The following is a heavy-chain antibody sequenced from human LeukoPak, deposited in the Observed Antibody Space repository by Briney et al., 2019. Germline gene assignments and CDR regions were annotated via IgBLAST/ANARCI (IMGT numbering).Heavy chain of an antibody. J-gene: IGHJ4*02. CDR2: ISSSGSTI. V-gene: IGHV3-11*01. Sequence: PGGSLRLSCAASGFTFSDYYMSWIRQAPGKGLEWVSYISSSGSTIYYADSVKGRFTISRDNAKNSLYLQMNSLRAEGTAVYYCARVRYYYDSSGYYLADYWGQGTLVTVSS. CDR3: ARVRYYYDSSGYYLADY. CDR1: GFTFSDYY. D-gene: IGHD3-22*01.